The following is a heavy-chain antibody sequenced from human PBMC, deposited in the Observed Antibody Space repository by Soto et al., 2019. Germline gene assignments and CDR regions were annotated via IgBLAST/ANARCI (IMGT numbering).Heavy chain of an antibody. CDR2: IYYSGST. V-gene: IGHV4-39*01. CDR1: GGSVRSSTYY. CDR3: ARVNMVRGVIRNLRLYNYYYYGMDV. Sequence: SETLSLTCTVSGGSVRSSTYYWGWIRQAKGKGLEWIASIYYSGSTHNNPSLKSRVTMSVDTYTNQFSLKLNSVTAADTAVYYCARVNMVRGVIRNLRLYNYYYYGMDVWGQGTTVT. D-gene: IGHD3-10*01. J-gene: IGHJ6*02.